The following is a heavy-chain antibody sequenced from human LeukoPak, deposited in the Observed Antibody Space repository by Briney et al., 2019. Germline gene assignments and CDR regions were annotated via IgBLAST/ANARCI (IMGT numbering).Heavy chain of an antibody. CDR1: GFTFSNYW. V-gene: IGHV3-74*01. CDR3: VRVGVFSIGAAAPFDH. Sequence: PGGSLRLSCEASGFTFSNYWMHWVRQAPGKGLVWVSRINTDGSNTAYADSVKGRFTISRDTAKNTLSLQMDSLRAEDTAMYFCVRVGVFSIGAAAPFDHWGQGTLVTVSS. D-gene: IGHD6-13*01. J-gene: IGHJ4*02. CDR2: INTDGSNT.